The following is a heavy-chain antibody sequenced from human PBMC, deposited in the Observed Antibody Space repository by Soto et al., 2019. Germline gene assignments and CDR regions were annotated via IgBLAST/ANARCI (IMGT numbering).Heavy chain of an antibody. CDR3: ATIIAARPDYYYYMDV. Sequence: SETLSLTCTVSGGSISSYYWIWIRQPPGKGLEWIGYIYYSGSTNYNPSLKSRVTISVDTSKNQFSLKLSSVTAADTAVYYCATIIAARPDYYYYMDVWGKGTTVTVSS. CDR2: IYYSGST. CDR1: GGSISSYY. J-gene: IGHJ6*03. D-gene: IGHD6-6*01. V-gene: IGHV4-59*01.